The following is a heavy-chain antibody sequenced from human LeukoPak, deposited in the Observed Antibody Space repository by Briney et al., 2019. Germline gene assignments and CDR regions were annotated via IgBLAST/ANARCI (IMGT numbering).Heavy chain of an antibody. Sequence: SETLSLTCAVYGGAFSGYYWSWIRQPPGKGREWIGEINHSGSTYYNPSLKSRVTISVDTSKNQFSLKLSSVTAADTAVYYCARLRPWYFDLWGRGTLVTVSS. V-gene: IGHV4-34*01. CDR2: INHSGST. J-gene: IGHJ2*01. CDR1: GGAFSGYY. D-gene: IGHD4-17*01. CDR3: ARLRPWYFDL.